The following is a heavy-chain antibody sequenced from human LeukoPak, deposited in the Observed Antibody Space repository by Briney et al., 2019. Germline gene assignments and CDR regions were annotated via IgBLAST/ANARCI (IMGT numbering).Heavy chain of an antibody. J-gene: IGHJ4*02. V-gene: IGHV1-18*01. D-gene: IGHD6-19*01. CDR1: GYSFISYG. CDR2: ISTYNGNT. Sequence: ASVKVSCKASGYSFISYGISWVRQAPGQGLEWMGWISTYNGNTNYAQKFQGRVTMTRDTSISTVYMELSRLRSDDTAVYYCAREEAPYSSGWYWGYWGQGTLVTVSS. CDR3: AREEAPYSSGWYWGY.